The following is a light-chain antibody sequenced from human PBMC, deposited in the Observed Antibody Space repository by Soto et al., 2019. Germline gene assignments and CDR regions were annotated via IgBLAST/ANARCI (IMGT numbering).Light chain of an antibody. Sequence: QSALTQPPSLSGTPGQRVTISCSGSNSNIGRYSVNWYQHFPGTAPKILIYSDDERPSGVPDRFSGSKSGTSASLAIRWLQSEDGGEEYCGAWEDKLNGPLFGGGTKLTVL. V-gene: IGLV1-44*01. CDR2: SDD. CDR1: NSNIGRYS. J-gene: IGLJ2*01. CDR3: GAWEDKLNGPL.